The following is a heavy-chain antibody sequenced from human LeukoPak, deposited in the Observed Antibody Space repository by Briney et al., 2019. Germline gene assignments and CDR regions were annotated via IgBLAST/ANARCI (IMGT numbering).Heavy chain of an antibody. Sequence: GGSLRLSCAASGFTFSSYSMNWVRQAPGKGLEWVSSISSSSTYIYYADSVKGRFTISRDNAKNSLYLQMNSLRAEDTAVYYCARERCCGGDGWHWFDPWGQGTLVTVSS. CDR2: ISSSSTYI. CDR3: ARERCCGGDGWHWFDP. J-gene: IGHJ5*02. D-gene: IGHD2-21*02. V-gene: IGHV3-21*01. CDR1: GFTFSSYS.